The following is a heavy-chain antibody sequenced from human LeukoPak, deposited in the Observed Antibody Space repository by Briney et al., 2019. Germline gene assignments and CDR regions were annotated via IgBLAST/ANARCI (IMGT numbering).Heavy chain of an antibody. CDR2: IYYSGST. CDR3: ARGQLYMNWFDP. CDR1: GGSISSGDYY. D-gene: IGHD1-1*01. Sequence: SETLSLTCTVSGGSISSGDYYWSWIRQPPGKGLEWIGYIYYSGSTYYNPSLKSRVTISVDTSKNQFSLKLSSVTAADTAVYYCARGQLYMNWFDPWGQGTLVTVSS. V-gene: IGHV4-30-4*01. J-gene: IGHJ5*02.